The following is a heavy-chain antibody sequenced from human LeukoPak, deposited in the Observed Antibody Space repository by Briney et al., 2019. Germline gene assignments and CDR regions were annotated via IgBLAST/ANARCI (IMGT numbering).Heavy chain of an antibody. CDR2: INSDGSST. Sequence: PGGPLRLSCAASGFTFSSYWMHWVRQAPGKGLVWVSRINSDGSSTSYADSVKGRFTISRDNAKNTLYLQMNSLRAEDTAVYYCARDTAYYYYGSGRWGMDVWGQGTTVTVSS. CDR3: ARDTAYYYYGSGRWGMDV. D-gene: IGHD3-10*01. V-gene: IGHV3-74*01. CDR1: GFTFSSYW. J-gene: IGHJ6*02.